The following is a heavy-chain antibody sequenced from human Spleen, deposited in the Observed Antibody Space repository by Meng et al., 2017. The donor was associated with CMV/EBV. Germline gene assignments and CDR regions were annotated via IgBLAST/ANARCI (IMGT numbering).Heavy chain of an antibody. CDR3: ASDMAADYYYYGMDV. Sequence: GGSLRLSCIVSGFTFGDYGLSWVRQAPGKGLEWVSSISSSSSYIYYADSVKGRFTISRDNAKNSLYLQMNSLRAEDTAVYYCASDMAADYYYYGMDVWGQGTTVTVSS. V-gene: IGHV3-21*01. J-gene: IGHJ6*02. CDR1: GFTFGDYG. CDR2: ISSSSSYI. D-gene: IGHD6-25*01.